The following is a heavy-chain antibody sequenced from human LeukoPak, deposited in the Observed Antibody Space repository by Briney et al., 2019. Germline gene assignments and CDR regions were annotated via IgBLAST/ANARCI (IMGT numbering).Heavy chain of an antibody. J-gene: IGHJ4*02. D-gene: IGHD6-13*01. Sequence: SETLSLTCTVSGGSSSSSSYYWAWIRQPPGTGLEWIGSIYYSGNTYYNPSPKSRVTIYVDASKNQFSLKLTSVTAADTAVYFCARRGEAAAKGGRYFDQWGQGTLVTVSS. V-gene: IGHV4-39*01. CDR2: IYYSGNT. CDR3: ARRGEAAAKGGRYFDQ. CDR1: GGSSSSSSYY.